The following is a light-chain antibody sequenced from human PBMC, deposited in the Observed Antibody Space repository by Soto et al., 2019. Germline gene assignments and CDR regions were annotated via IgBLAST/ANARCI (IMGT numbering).Light chain of an antibody. CDR2: SAS. J-gene: IGKJ4*01. Sequence: DIQMTQSPSSVSASVGDRVTITCRASQGIRSWLAWYQQKPGKAPRLLISSASTLQSGVPSRFSGSGPGTDFTLTIRGLQPEDFANYYCQQSDTFPATFGGGTRVEIK. V-gene: IGKV1D-12*01. CDR1: QGIRSW. CDR3: QQSDTFPAT.